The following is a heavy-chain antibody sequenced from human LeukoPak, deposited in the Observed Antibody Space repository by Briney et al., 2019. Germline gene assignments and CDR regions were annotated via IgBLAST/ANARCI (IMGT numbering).Heavy chain of an antibody. Sequence: ASVKVSCKASGGTFSSYAISWVRQAPGQGLEWMGGIIPIFGTANYAQKFQGRVTITADESTSTAYMELSSLRSEDTAVYYCARDIGYSYGPVYYYYGMDVWGQGTTVTVSS. CDR1: GGTFSSYA. CDR3: ARDIGYSYGPVYYYYGMDV. V-gene: IGHV1-69*13. D-gene: IGHD5-18*01. J-gene: IGHJ6*02. CDR2: IIPIFGTA.